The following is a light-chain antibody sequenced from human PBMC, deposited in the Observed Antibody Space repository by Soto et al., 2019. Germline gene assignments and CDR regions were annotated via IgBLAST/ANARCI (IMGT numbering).Light chain of an antibody. CDR2: GAS. V-gene: IGKV3-20*01. CDR1: QSVSSNY. J-gene: IGKJ2*01. CDR3: QQYGSSRT. Sequence: ETVLTQSPGTLSLSPGERATLSCRASQSVSSNYLAWYQQKPGQAPRLLIYGASSRATGIPDRFSGSGSGTDFTLTISRLDPEDFAVYYCQQYGSSRTFGQGTKLEIK.